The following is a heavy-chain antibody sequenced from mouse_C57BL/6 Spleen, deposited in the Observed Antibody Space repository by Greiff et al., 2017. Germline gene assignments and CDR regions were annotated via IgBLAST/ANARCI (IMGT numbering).Heavy chain of an antibody. D-gene: IGHD1-1*01. V-gene: IGHV1-55*01. Sequence: VQLLEPGAELVKPGASVKISCTASGFTFTSYWMTWVKQRPGKGLEWIGAIYPGSGSTNYHEKFKSKATLSVDTSTSTAYMQLSSLTSEDSAVWYSARGVVATSYFDVWGTGPTVTFAS. J-gene: IGHJ1*03. CDR2: IYPGSGST. CDR1: GFTFTSYW. CDR3: ARGVVATSYFDV.